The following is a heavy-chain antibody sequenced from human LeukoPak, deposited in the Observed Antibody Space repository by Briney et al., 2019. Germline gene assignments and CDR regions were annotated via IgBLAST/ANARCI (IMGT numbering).Heavy chain of an antibody. J-gene: IGHJ4*02. Sequence: PSETLSLTCTVSGGSISSGSYYWRWIRQPAGKGLEWIGRIYTSGSTNYNPSLKSRVTISVDTSKNQFSLKLSSVTAADTAVYYCARGPYDSSGYFDYWGQGTLVTVSS. D-gene: IGHD3-22*01. CDR2: IYTSGST. CDR3: ARGPYDSSGYFDY. V-gene: IGHV4-61*02. CDR1: GGSISSGSYY.